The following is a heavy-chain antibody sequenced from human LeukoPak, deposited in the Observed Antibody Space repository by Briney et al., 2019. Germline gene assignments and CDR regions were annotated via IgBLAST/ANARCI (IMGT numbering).Heavy chain of an antibody. J-gene: IGHJ4*02. V-gene: IGHV4-59*01. CDR3: ARENSYGLDY. D-gene: IGHD5-18*01. CDR1: GGSISSYY. CDR2: IYYSGST. Sequence: ASETLSLTCTVSGGSISSYYWSRIRQPPGKGLEWIGYIYYSGSTNYNPSLKSRVTISVDTSKNQFSLKLSSVTAADTAVYYCARENSYGLDYWGQGTLVTVSS.